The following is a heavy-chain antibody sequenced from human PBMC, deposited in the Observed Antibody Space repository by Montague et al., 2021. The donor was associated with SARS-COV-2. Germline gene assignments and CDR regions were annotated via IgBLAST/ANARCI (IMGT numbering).Heavy chain of an antibody. J-gene: IGHJ5*02. D-gene: IGHD1-26*01. V-gene: IGHV4-59*08. Sequence: SETLSLTCTVSGASINSRYWSWIRQPPGKGLEWIGYYYSGSTKYNPSLKSRVTISVDTSKNQFSVKVTSVTAADTAVYYCARQAGSNYGWFDPGGQGTLVTVSS. CDR2: YYSGST. CDR1: GASINSRY. CDR3: ARQAGSNYGWFDP.